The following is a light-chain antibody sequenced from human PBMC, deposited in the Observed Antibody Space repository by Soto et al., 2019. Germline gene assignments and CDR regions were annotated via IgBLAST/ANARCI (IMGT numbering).Light chain of an antibody. J-gene: IGLJ2*01. CDR2: EVT. Sequence: QSVLTQPPSASGSPGQSVTISCTGTSSDVAGYNYVSWYQQHPGKAPQLMIYEVTKRPSGVPDRFSGSKSGNTASLTVSGLQAEDEADYYCSSFAGIHVVFGGGTKVTVL. V-gene: IGLV2-8*01. CDR1: SSDVAGYNY. CDR3: SSFAGIHVV.